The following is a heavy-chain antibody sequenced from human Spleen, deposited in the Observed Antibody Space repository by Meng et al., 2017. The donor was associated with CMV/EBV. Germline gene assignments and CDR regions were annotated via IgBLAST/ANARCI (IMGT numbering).Heavy chain of an antibody. CDR3: AKEGATYSFGGMDV. V-gene: IGHV3-23*01. CDR1: GFTFSSYA. D-gene: IGHD1-26*01. CDR2: ISGSGGST. Sequence: GESLKISCAASGFTFSSYAMSWVRQAPGKGLEWVSAISGSGGSTYYADSVKGRFTISRDNSKNTLYLQMNSLRAEDSALYYCAKEGATYSFGGMDVWGQGTTVTVSS. J-gene: IGHJ6*02.